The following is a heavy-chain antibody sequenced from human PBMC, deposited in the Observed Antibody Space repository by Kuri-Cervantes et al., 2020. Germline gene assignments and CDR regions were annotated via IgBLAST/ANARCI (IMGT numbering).Heavy chain of an antibody. CDR1: GYTFTSYG. Sequence: ASVKVSCKASGYTFTSYGISWARQAPGQGLEWMGWISAYNGNTNYAQKLQGRVTMTTDTSTSTAYMELRSLRSDDTAVYYCARALGDLYYYYGMDVWGQGTTVTVSS. D-gene: IGHD2-21*02. CDR3: ARALGDLYYYYGMDV. V-gene: IGHV1-18*01. J-gene: IGHJ6*02. CDR2: ISAYNGNT.